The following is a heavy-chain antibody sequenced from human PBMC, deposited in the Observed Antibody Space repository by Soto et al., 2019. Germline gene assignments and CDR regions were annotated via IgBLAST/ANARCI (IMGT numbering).Heavy chain of an antibody. J-gene: IGHJ2*01. D-gene: IGHD6-13*01. Sequence: QLQLQESGSGLVKPSQTLSLTCAVSGGSISSGGYSWSWIRQPPGKGLEWIGYIYHSGTTYYNPSLKSRVIISVARSKNQFSLKLSSVTAADTAVYYCARRPIAAAGTLWYFDLWGRGTLVTVSS. CDR1: GGSISSGGYS. V-gene: IGHV4-30-2*01. CDR2: IYHSGTT. CDR3: ARRPIAAAGTLWYFDL.